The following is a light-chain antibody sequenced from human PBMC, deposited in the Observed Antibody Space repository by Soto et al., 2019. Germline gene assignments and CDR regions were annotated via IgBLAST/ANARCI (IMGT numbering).Light chain of an antibody. CDR3: QQTYSTPRGA. V-gene: IGKV1-39*01. Sequence: DIPMTQSPSSLSASVGDRVTITCRASESISNNLNWYQQKPGKAPQLLIYAASTLQSGVPSRFSGGGSGTDFTLTIGSLQPEDFTTYYCQQTYSTPRGAFGQGTKVEIK. CDR1: ESISNN. CDR2: AAS. J-gene: IGKJ1*01.